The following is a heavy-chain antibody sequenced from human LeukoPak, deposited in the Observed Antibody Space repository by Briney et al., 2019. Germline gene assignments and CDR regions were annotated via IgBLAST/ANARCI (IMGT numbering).Heavy chain of an antibody. D-gene: IGHD3-22*01. CDR1: GFTFSSYS. V-gene: IGHV3-48*04. CDR2: ISSSSSTI. J-gene: IGHJ4*02. CDR3: ARSPYYYDSSSYYYY. Sequence: GGSLRLSCAASGFTFSSYSMNWVRQAPGKGLEWVSYISSSSSTIYYADSVKGRFTISRDNAKNSLYLQMNSLRAEDTAVYYCARSPYYYDSSSYYYYWGQGTLVTVSS.